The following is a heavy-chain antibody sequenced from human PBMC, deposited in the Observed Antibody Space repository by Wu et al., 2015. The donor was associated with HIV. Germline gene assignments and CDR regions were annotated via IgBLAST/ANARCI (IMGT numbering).Heavy chain of an antibody. CDR2: ISGYNDNR. J-gene: IGHJ4*02. D-gene: IGHD4-17*01. CDR1: GYSFSTYG. CDR3: ARDPRSGDYVNGDY. V-gene: IGHV1-18*01. Sequence: QVQPMQSGGEVKKPGTSVKVSCKASGYSFSTYGINWVRQAPGQGLEWMGWISGYNDNRKYAQKLQGRVTMTTDTSTTTAYMELRSLKSDDTAIYYCARDPRSGDYVNGDYWGQGTLVIVSS.